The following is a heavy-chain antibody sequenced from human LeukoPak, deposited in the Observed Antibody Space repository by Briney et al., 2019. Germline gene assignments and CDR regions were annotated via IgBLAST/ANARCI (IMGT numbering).Heavy chain of an antibody. D-gene: IGHD3-16*01. J-gene: IGHJ5*02. CDR1: GYTFTGYY. Sequence: GASVKVSCKASGYTFTGYYMHWVRQAPGQGLEWMGWINPNSGGTNYAQKFQGRVTMTRDTSISTAYMELSSLRSEDTAVYYCARGRTIWGSYSDWFDPWGQGTLVTVSS. CDR3: ARGRTIWGSYSDWFDP. CDR2: INPNSGGT. V-gene: IGHV1-2*02.